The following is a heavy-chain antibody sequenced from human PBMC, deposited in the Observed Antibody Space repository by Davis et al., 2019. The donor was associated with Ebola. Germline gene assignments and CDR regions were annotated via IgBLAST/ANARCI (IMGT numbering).Heavy chain of an antibody. Sequence: SVTVSCKASGFTFTSSAVQWVRQAPGQGLEWMGRIIPILGIANYAQKFQGRVTITADKSTSTAYMELSSLRSEDTAVYYCASQARGDYYFDYWGQGTLVTVSS. CDR3: ASQARGDYYFDY. V-gene: IGHV1-69*04. CDR1: GFTFTSSA. CDR2: IIPILGIA. J-gene: IGHJ4*02. D-gene: IGHD2-21*02.